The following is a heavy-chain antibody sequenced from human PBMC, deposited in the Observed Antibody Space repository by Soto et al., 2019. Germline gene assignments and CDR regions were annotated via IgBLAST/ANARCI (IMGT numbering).Heavy chain of an antibody. D-gene: IGHD3-10*01. CDR1: GYTFTSYA. J-gene: IGHJ5*02. V-gene: IGHV1-3*01. CDR2: IDAGNGNT. CDR3: ARERVLWFGESRHNWFDP. Sequence: GASVKVSCKASGYTFTSYAMHWVRQAPGQRLEWMGWIDAGNGNTKYSQKFQGRVTITRDTSASTAYMELSSLRSEDTAVYYCARERVLWFGESRHNWFDPWGQGTLVTVSS.